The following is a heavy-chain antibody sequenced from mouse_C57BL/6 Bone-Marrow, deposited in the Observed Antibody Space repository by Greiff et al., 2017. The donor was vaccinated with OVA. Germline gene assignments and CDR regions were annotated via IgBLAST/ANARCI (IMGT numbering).Heavy chain of an antibody. CDR3: ARETGFDD. Sequence: EVQLHQSGPELVKPGASVKISCKASGSSFTGYYMHWVKQSPGNILDWIGYLYPYNGVSSYNQKFKGKATLTVDKSSSTAYMDLRSLTSEDSAVYYCARETGFDDWGQGTTLTVSS. V-gene: IGHV1-31*01. J-gene: IGHJ2*01. CDR2: LYPYNGVS. CDR1: GSSFTGYY.